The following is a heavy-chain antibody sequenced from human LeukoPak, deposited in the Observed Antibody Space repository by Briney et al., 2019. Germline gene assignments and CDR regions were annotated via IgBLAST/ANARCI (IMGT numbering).Heavy chain of an antibody. CDR1: GGTFSSYA. V-gene: IGHV1-18*01. D-gene: IGHD3-3*01. CDR3: ARDYPRGGNWFDP. CDR2: ISAYNGNT. Sequence: GASVKVSCKASGGTFSSYAISWVRQAPGQGLEWMGWISAYNGNTNYAQKLQGRVTMTTDTSTSTAYMELRSLRSDDTAVYYCARDYPRGGNWFDPWGQGTLVTVSS. J-gene: IGHJ5*02.